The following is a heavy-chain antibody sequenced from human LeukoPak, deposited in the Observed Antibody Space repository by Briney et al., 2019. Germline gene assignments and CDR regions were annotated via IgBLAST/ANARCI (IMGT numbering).Heavy chain of an antibody. J-gene: IGHJ4*02. Sequence: GGSLRLSCAASGFTFSSYGMHWVLQAPGKGLEWVAFIRYDGSNKYYADSVKGRFTISRDNSKNTLYLQMNSLRAEDTAVYYCAKGLRYFDWLLHWRQGTLVTVSS. CDR1: GFTFSSYG. CDR2: IRYDGSNK. CDR3: AKGLRYFDWLLH. D-gene: IGHD3-9*01. V-gene: IGHV3-30*02.